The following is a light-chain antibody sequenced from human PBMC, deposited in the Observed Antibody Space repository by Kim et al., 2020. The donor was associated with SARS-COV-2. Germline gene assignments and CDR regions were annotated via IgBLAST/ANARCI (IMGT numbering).Light chain of an antibody. CDR2: GKN. J-gene: IGLJ3*02. V-gene: IGLV3-19*01. CDR1: SLRSYY. CDR3: NSRDSSGNHWV. Sequence: AFGQTVRITCQGDSLRSYYASWYQQKPGQAPVRVIYGKNNRPSGIPDRFSGSSSGNTASLTITGAQAEDEADYYCNSRDSSGNHWVFGGGTQLTVL.